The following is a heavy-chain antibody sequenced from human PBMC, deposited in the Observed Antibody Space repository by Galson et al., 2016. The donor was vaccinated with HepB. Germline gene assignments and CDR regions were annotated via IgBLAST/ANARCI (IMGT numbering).Heavy chain of an antibody. CDR2: ISSSGIYI. J-gene: IGHJ4*02. CDR3: ANTPGYCSSTSCYSHDY. V-gene: IGHV3-21*01. Sequence: SLRLSCAASGFSFADSAMTWVRQAPGKGLEWVSSISSSGIYIYYADSVKGRFTISRDNAKNSLYLQMNSLRAEDTAGYYCANTPGYCSSTSCYSHDYWGQGTLVTVSS. CDR1: GFSFADSA. D-gene: IGHD2-2*02.